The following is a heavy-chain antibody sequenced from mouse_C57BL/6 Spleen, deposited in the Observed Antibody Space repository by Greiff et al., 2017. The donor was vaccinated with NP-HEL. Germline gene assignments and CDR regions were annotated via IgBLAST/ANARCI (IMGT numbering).Heavy chain of an antibody. CDR1: GFSLTSYS. V-gene: IGHV2-9-1*01. CDR3: ARSTTVVATHWYFDV. CDR2: IWTGGGT. D-gene: IGHD1-1*01. Sequence: QVQLQQSGPGLVAPSQSLSITCTVSGFSLTSYSISWVRQPPGKGLEWLGVIWTGGGTNYNSALKSRLIISKDNSKSQVFLKMNSLQTEDTARYYCARSTTVVATHWYFDVWGTGTTVTVSS. J-gene: IGHJ1*03.